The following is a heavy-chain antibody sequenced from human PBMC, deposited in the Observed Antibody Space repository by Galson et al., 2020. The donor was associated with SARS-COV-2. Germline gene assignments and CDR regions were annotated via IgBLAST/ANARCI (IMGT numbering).Heavy chain of an antibody. CDR2: IWYDGSNK. D-gene: IGHD3-16*01. Sequence: GGSLRLSCAASGFTFSSYGMHWVRQAPGKGLEWVAVIWYDGSNKYYADSVKGRFTISRDNSKNTLYLQMNSLRAEDTAVYYCARGGGGSPPWGFDYWGQGTLVTVSS. CDR1: GFTFSSYG. V-gene: IGHV3-33*01. CDR3: ARGGGGSPPWGFDY. J-gene: IGHJ4*02.